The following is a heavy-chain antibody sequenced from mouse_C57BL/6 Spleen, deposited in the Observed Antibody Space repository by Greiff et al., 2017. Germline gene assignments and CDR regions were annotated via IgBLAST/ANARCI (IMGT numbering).Heavy chain of an antibody. V-gene: IGHV1-82*01. CDR1: GYAFSSSW. CDR3: AGAGYDYDGGFDV. Sequence: VQLQQSGPELVKPGASVKISCKASGYAFSSSWMNWVKQRPGKGLEWIGRIYPGDGDTNYNGKFKGKATLTADKSSSTAYMQLSSLTSEDSAVYFCAGAGYDYDGGFDVWGTGTTVTDSS. CDR2: IYPGDGDT. J-gene: IGHJ1*03. D-gene: IGHD2-4*01.